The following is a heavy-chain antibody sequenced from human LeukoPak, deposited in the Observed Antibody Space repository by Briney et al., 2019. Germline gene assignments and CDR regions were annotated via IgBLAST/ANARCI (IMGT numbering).Heavy chain of an antibody. V-gene: IGHV4-59*01. Sequence: SETLSLTCTVSGGSISSYYWGWIRQPPGKGLEWIGYIYYSGSTNYNPSLKSRATISVDTSKNQFSVKLSSVTAADTAVYYCARSLDSRLGPGYYYYGMDVWGQGTPVTVSS. CDR1: GGSISSYY. D-gene: IGHD6-19*01. J-gene: IGHJ6*02. CDR3: ARSLDSRLGPGYYYYGMDV. CDR2: IYYSGST.